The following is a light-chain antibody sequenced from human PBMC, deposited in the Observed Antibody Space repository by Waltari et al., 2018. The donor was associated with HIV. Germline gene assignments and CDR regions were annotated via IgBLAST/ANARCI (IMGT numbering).Light chain of an antibody. CDR2: GAF. CDR3: QQYYGVPLT. V-gene: IGKV1-NL1*01. CDR1: QAISSS. J-gene: IGKJ4*01. Sequence: DIQMTQSPSSMSASIGDTVTIPCRAGQAISSSVSWFQLQPGKAPKLLVHGAFILQRGVPSRFSGSGSGTHYTPTITGLQAEDFATYFCQQYYGVPLTFGGGTRVDI.